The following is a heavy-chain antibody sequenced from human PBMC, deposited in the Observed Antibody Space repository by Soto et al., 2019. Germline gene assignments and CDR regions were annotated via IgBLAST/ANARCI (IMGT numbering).Heavy chain of an antibody. CDR1: GFTFSSYI. CDR2: ISSSSSYI. V-gene: IGHV3-21*01. D-gene: IGHD5-12*01. CDR3: ARDLKYSGYDVADYYYYYGMDV. Sequence: GGSRRLSWAASGFTFSSYIMNWVRQAPGKGLGWVSSISSSSSYIYYADSVKGRFTISRDNAKNSLYLQMNSLRAEDTAVYYCARDLKYSGYDVADYYYYYGMDVWGQGTTVTVSS. J-gene: IGHJ6*02.